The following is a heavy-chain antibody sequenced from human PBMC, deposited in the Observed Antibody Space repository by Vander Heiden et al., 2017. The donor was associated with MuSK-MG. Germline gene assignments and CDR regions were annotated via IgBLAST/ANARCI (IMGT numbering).Heavy chain of an antibody. CDR2: INQSGST. J-gene: IGHJ4*02. Sequence: QVQLQQWGAGRLKPSETLSLPCAVYGGSFSGYYWTWIRQPPGKGLWWLGEINQSGSTNYNPSLKSRVTISGDTYKNQFSLKLSSVTAADTAVYYCARGFWNDAYHDYWGQGTLVTVSS. CDR3: ARGFWNDAYHDY. D-gene: IGHD1-1*01. CDR1: GGSFSGYY. V-gene: IGHV4-34*01.